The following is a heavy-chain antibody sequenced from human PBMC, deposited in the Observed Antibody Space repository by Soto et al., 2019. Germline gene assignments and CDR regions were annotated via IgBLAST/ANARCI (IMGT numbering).Heavy chain of an antibody. CDR1: GFTFSSYS. D-gene: IGHD3-10*01. J-gene: IGHJ4*02. CDR2: ISSSSSTI. V-gene: IGHV3-48*02. Sequence: GGSLRLSCAASGFTFSSYSMNWVRQAPGKGLEWVSYISSSSSTIYYADSVKGRFTISRDNAKNSLYLQMNSLRDEDTAVYYCARDLELYYGSGSYYYFDYWGQGTLVTVSS. CDR3: ARDLELYYGSGSYYYFDY.